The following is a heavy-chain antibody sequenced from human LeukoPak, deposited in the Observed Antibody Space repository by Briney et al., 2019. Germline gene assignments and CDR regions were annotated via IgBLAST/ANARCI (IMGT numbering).Heavy chain of an antibody. CDR2: INHSGST. CDR1: GGSFSGYY. J-gene: IGHJ6*02. D-gene: IGHD2-2*01. V-gene: IGHV4-34*01. CDR3: ARAQRIVVVPAAMSYYYYGMDV. Sequence: SETLSLTCAVYGGSFSGYYWSWIRQPPGKGLEGIGEINHSGSTNYNPSLKSRVTISVDTSKNQFSLKLSSVTAADTAVYYCARAQRIVVVPAAMSYYYYGMDVWGQGTTVTVSS.